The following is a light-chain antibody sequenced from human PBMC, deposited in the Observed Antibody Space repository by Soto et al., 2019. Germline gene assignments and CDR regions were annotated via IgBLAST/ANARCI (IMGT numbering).Light chain of an antibody. V-gene: IGKV3-20*01. CDR2: GAS. CDR1: QSVSSSY. CDR3: QQYGSSPLFT. Sequence: EIVLTQSPGTLSLSPGERATLSCRASQSVSSSYLAWYQQKPGQAPRLLIYGASSRATGIPDRFSGSGSGIDFTLTISRLEPEDFAVYYCQQYGSSPLFTFVPGTKVDIK. J-gene: IGKJ3*01.